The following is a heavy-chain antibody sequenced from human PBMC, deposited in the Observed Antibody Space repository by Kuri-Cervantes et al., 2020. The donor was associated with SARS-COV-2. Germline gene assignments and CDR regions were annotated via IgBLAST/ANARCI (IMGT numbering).Heavy chain of an antibody. CDR2: ITPFNGNT. V-gene: IGHV1-45*02. Sequence: SVKVSCKASGYTFSDYYMYWVRQAPGQGLEWMGWITPFNGNTNYAQRFQDRVTITRDRSMSTAYMELSSLRFEDTAMYYCARSGPGAISREDGAFDIWGQGTMVTVSS. D-gene: IGHD5-24*01. CDR3: ARSGPGAISREDGAFDI. CDR1: GYTFSDYY. J-gene: IGHJ3*02.